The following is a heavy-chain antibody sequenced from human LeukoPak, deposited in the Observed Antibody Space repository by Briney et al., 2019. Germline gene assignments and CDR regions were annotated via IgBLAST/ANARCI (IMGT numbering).Heavy chain of an antibody. CDR1: GGSVSSGSYY. CDR3: ASRGRGAMANFDY. J-gene: IGHJ4*02. V-gene: IGHV4-61*01. CDR2: IYYSGST. Sequence: KPSETLSLTCTVSGGSVSSGSYYWSWIRQPPGKGLEWIGYIYYSGSTNYNPSLKSRVTISVDTSKNQFSLKLSSVTAADTAVYYCASRGRGAMANFDYWGQGTLVTVS. D-gene: IGHD5-18*01.